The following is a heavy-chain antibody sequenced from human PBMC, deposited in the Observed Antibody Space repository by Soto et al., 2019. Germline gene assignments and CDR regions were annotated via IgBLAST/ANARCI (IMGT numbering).Heavy chain of an antibody. CDR3: AKDLMGSYDFWSGYYDY. CDR2: ISGSGGST. D-gene: IGHD3-3*01. V-gene: IGHV3-23*01. J-gene: IGHJ4*02. CDR1: GFTFSRYA. Sequence: GGSLRLSCAASGFTFSRYAMSWVRQAPGKGLEWVSAISGSGGSTYYADSVKGRFTISRDNSKNTLYLQMNSLRAEDTAVYYCAKDLMGSYDFWSGYYDYWGQGTLVTVSS.